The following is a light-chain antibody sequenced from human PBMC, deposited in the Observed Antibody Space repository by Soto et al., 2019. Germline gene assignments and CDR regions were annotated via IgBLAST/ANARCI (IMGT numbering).Light chain of an antibody. V-gene: IGKV3-15*01. Sequence: EIVMTQSPATLSVSPGDGATLSCRASQSVNSKLAWYQQKPGQAPKLLIYDASTRATGIPASFSGSGAGTDITPTLSSLQSEDFAVYYCQHYGGRPLYSFGQVTKLELK. J-gene: IGKJ2*01. CDR2: DAS. CDR3: QHYGGRPLYS. CDR1: QSVNSK.